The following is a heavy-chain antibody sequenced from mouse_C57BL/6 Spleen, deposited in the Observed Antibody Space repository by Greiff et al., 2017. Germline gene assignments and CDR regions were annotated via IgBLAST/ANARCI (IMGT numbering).Heavy chain of an antibody. Sequence: QVQLQQPGAELVKPGASVKLSCKASGYTFTSYWMHWVKQRPGQGLEWIGMIHPSSGSTNYNEKFKSKATLTGDKSSSKAYMQISSLTSEDSAVYYCARDYGSDFDVWGTGPTVTASS. CDR1: GYTFTSYW. J-gene: IGHJ1*03. V-gene: IGHV1-64*01. CDR2: IHPSSGST. CDR3: ARDYGSDFDV. D-gene: IGHD1-1*01.